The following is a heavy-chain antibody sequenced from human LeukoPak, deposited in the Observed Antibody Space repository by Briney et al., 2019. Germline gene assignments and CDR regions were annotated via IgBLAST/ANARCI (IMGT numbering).Heavy chain of an antibody. Sequence: GGSLRLSCAASGFTFSSYAMSWVRQAPGKGLEWVSAISGSGGSTYYADSVKGRFTISRDNSKNTLYLQMNSLRAEDTAVYYCAKDPSGGIKYYYDSSGSRDNWFDPWGQGTLVTVSS. CDR3: AKDPSGGIKYYYDSSGSRDNWFDP. D-gene: IGHD3-22*01. J-gene: IGHJ5*02. CDR1: GFTFSSYA. V-gene: IGHV3-23*01. CDR2: ISGSGGST.